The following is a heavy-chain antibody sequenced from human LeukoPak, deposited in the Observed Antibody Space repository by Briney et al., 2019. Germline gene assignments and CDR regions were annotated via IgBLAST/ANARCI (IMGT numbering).Heavy chain of an antibody. D-gene: IGHD2-2*01. CDR1: GFTFSTYW. CDR2: INSDGSST. Sequence: PGGSLRLSCAASGFTFSTYWMSWVRQAPGKGLVWVSRINSDGSSTSYADSVKGRFTISRDNANNTLYLQMNSLRAEDTAVYYCAREIHRWEVPGYWGQGTLVTVSS. CDR3: AREIHRWEVPGY. J-gene: IGHJ4*02. V-gene: IGHV3-74*01.